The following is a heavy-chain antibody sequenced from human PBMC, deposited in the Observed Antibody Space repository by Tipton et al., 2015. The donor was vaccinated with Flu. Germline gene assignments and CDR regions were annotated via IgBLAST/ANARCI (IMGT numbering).Heavy chain of an antibody. J-gene: IGHJ5*02. Sequence: TLSLTCAVYGGSFSGYYWSWIRQPPGKGLEWIGEINHSGSTNYNPSLKSRVTISVDTSKNQFSLKLSSVTAADTAVYYCARGVEVATASTGFDPWGQGTLVTVSS. CDR2: INHSGST. CDR1: GGSFSGYY. CDR3: ARGVEVATASTGFDP. V-gene: IGHV4-34*01. D-gene: IGHD2-21*02.